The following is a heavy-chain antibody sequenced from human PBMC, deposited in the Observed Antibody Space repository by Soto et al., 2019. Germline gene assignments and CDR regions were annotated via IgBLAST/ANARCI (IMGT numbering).Heavy chain of an antibody. CDR2: INPESTTI. J-gene: IGHJ4*02. V-gene: IGHV3-74*01. Sequence: EVQMVESGGGLVQPGGSLRLSCTASGFTFSKFWMHWVRQVPGKGLVWVSRINPESTTINYAVAVEGRFTISRDNAQNTLYLQMSSLIVEDSAVYYCTRDTFGDEDYWGQGIPVTVSS. D-gene: IGHD4-17*01. CDR1: GFTFSKFW. CDR3: TRDTFGDEDY.